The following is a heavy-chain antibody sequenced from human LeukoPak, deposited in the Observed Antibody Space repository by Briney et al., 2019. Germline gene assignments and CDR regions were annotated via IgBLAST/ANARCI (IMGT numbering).Heavy chain of an antibody. CDR3: ASERVRGASDY. V-gene: IGHV4-34*01. CDR2: INHSGST. CDR1: GGSFSGYD. Sequence: KPSESLSLNSAVYGGSFSGYDWSWIRQPPGKGLEWIGEINHSGSTNYNPSLKSRVTISVDTSKNQFSLKLSAVTAADTAVYYCASERVRGASDYWGQGTLVTVSS. D-gene: IGHD3-16*01. J-gene: IGHJ4*02.